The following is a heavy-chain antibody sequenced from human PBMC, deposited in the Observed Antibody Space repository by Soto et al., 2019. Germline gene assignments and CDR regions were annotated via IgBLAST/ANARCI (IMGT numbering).Heavy chain of an antibody. CDR2: MNPNTGNS. D-gene: IGHD1-1*01. CDR3: ARRAETNGWNGFGADKYYFDF. CDR1: GYTFTSYH. V-gene: IGHV1-8*01. Sequence: ASVKVSCKASGYTFTSYHIYWVRQATGQGLEWMGWMNPNTGNSGYAHKFQGRVTMTSDTAISTAHMELSSLRSEDTAVYYCARRAETNGWNGFGADKYYFDFWGQGTLVTVSS. J-gene: IGHJ4*02.